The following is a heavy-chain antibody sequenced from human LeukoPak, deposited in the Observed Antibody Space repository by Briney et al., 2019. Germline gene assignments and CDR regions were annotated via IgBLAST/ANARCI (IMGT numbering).Heavy chain of an antibody. Sequence: PGGSLRLSCAASGFTVSSNYMSWVRQAPGKGLEWVAVISYDGSNKYYADSVKGRFTISRDNSKNTLYLQMNSLRAEDTAVYYCARALRPYDYVWGVFDPWGQGTLATVSS. CDR3: ARALRPYDYVWGVFDP. CDR2: ISYDGSNK. V-gene: IGHV3-30-3*01. CDR1: GFTVSSNY. D-gene: IGHD3-16*01. J-gene: IGHJ5*02.